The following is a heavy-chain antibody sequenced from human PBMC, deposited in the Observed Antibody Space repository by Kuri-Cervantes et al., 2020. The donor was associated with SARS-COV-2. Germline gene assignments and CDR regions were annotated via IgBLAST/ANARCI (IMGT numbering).Heavy chain of an antibody. CDR1: GFTFSSYW. CDR2: IKQDGSEK. J-gene: IGHJ3*02. Sequence: ETLSLTCAASGFTFSSYWMSWVRQAPGKGLEWVANIKQDGSEKYYVDSVKGRFTISRDNSKNTLYLQMNSLRAEDTAVYYCARGGVYDGFDIWGQGTMVTVSS. CDR3: ARGGVYDGFDI. D-gene: IGHD6-13*01. V-gene: IGHV3-7*01.